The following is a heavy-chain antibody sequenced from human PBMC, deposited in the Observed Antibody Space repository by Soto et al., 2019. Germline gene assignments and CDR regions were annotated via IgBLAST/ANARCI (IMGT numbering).Heavy chain of an antibody. CDR1: GVTFSSYA. Sequence: EVQLLESGGGLVQPGGSLRLSCAASGVTFSSYAMGWVRQAPGKGLEWVSTIGGSDGSTYYADSVKGRFTISRDNSKDTLHLQMNSLRAEDTAVYYCAKDRLGSVGGLYAPWGQGTLVTVSS. CDR3: AKDRLGSVGGLYAP. J-gene: IGHJ5*02. V-gene: IGHV3-23*01. CDR2: IGGSDGST. D-gene: IGHD3-16*01.